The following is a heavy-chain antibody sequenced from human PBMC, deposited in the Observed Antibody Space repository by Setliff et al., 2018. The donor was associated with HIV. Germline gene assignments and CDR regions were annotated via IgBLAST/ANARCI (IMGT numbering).Heavy chain of an antibody. CDR2: IYSSAST. J-gene: IGHJ3*02. D-gene: IGHD4-17*01. V-gene: IGHV4-61*02. CDR1: GGSISSGSYY. CDR3: ARVGDYGAFDI. Sequence: PSETLSLTCTVSGGSISSGSYYWSWIRQPAGKGLEWLGRIYSSASTNYNPSLNSRVIIAVDTAKNQFSLRLSSVAAADTAMYYCARVGDYGAFDIWGQGTMVTVSS.